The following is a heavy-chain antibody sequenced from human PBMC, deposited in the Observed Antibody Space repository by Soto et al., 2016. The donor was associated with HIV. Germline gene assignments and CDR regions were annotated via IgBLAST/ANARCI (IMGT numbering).Heavy chain of an antibody. Sequence: EVQLVESGGGLVEPGGSLRLSCAASGFTFNKAWMSWVRQAPGKGLEWVGCIKTKPEGGTTDYAAPVKGRFTISRDDSKDTVYLQMNSLKSEDTAVYYCTLPVYSSGTYGWGQGTLVTVSS. D-gene: IGHD1-26*01. J-gene: IGHJ4*02. CDR1: GFTFNKAW. V-gene: IGHV3-15*01. CDR3: TLPVYSSGTYG. CDR2: IKTKPEGGTT.